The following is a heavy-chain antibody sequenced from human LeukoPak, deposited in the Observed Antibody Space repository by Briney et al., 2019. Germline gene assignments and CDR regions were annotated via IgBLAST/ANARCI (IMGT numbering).Heavy chain of an antibody. J-gene: IGHJ5*02. V-gene: IGHV3-23*01. Sequence: GGSLRLSCAASGFTFSDYHMSSVRQAPRKGRESHSAINVNGGSSFYAESVKGRFTIYRDSSKNTLYLQMNSLRGDDTAIYYCAKVNWAPGDGGDLWGQGTPVTVSS. CDR3: AKVNWAPGDGGDL. CDR2: INVNGGSS. D-gene: IGHD5-24*01. CDR1: GFTFSDYH.